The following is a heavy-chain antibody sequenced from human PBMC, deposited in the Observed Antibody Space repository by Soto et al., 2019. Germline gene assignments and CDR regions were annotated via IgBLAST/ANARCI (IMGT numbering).Heavy chain of an antibody. CDR3: ARRGYNWNLQYYYYMDV. CDR2: IYYSGGT. V-gene: IGHV4-59*01. D-gene: IGHD1-7*01. CDR1: GGSISSYY. Sequence: SETLSLTCTVSGGSISSYYWSWIRQPPGKGLEWIGYIYYSGGTNYNPSLKSRVTISVDTAKNQFSLKLSSVTAADTAVYYCARRGYNWNLQYYYYMDVWGKGTTVTVSS. J-gene: IGHJ6*03.